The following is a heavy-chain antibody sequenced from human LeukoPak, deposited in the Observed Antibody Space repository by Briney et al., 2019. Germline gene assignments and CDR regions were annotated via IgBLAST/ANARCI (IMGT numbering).Heavy chain of an antibody. D-gene: IGHD3-3*01. CDR1: GFTFSSHS. Sequence: GGSLRLSCAASGFTFSSHSMNWVRQAPGKGLEWVSSISSSSSYIYYADSVKGRFTISRDNAKNSLYLQMNSLRAEGTAVYYCAGVYYDFWSGYPSPWGYWGQGTLVTVSS. V-gene: IGHV3-21*01. CDR2: ISSSSSYI. J-gene: IGHJ4*02. CDR3: AGVYYDFWSGYPSPWGY.